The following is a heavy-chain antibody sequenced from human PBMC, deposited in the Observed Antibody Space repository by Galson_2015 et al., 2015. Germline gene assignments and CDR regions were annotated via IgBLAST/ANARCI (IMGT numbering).Heavy chain of an antibody. V-gene: IGHV1-18*04. J-gene: IGHJ5*02. CDR2: ISAYNGNT. CDR3: ARDGVLLAPRSWFDP. Sequence: SVKVSCKASGYTFTSYGISWVRQAPGQGLEWMGWISAYNGNTNYAQKLQGRVTMTTDTSTSTAYMELRSLRSDDTAVYYCARDGVLLAPRSWFDPWGQGTLVTVSS. CDR1: GYTFTSYG. D-gene: IGHD3-10*01.